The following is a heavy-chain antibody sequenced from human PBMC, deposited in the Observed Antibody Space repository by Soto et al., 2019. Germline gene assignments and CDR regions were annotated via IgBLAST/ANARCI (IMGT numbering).Heavy chain of an antibody. J-gene: IGHJ6*02. CDR2: LNPGNGHT. CDR3: AKGVAIIGTKWFYYFGMDV. CDR1: GYTFTTYS. D-gene: IGHD2-15*01. Sequence: ASVKVSCKASGYTFTTYSIHWVRQAPGQRLEWMGWLNPGNGHTKYSEKFEGRVTITRDTSASTAYMELSSLTSGDTAVYYCAKGVAIIGTKWFYYFGMDVWGQGTTVTVSS. V-gene: IGHV1-3*01.